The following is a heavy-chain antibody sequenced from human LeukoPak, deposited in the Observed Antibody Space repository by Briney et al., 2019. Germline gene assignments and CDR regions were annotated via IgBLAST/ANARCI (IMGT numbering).Heavy chain of an antibody. CDR3: AKDNGGNQNWYFDL. D-gene: IGHD4-23*01. CDR2: ISGSGYYT. CDR1: GFTFSTYA. Sequence: QAGGSLRLSCAASGFTFSTYAMSWVRQAPGKGLEWVSAISGSGYYTYYADSVKGRFTISRDNSKNTLYLQMNRLRAEDTAVYYCAKDNGGNQNWYFDLWGRGTLVTVSS. V-gene: IGHV3-23*01. J-gene: IGHJ2*01.